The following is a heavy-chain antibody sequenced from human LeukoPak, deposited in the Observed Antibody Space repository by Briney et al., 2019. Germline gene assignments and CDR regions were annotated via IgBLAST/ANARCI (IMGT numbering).Heavy chain of an antibody. J-gene: IGHJ4*02. D-gene: IGHD3-10*01. CDR2: LYWHDDK. CDR3: AHSGRYGSLDS. CDR1: GFSLSTSGVG. V-gene: IGHV2-5*01. Sequence: ESGPTLVNPTQTLTLTCTFSGFSLSTSGVGVAWIRQPPGKALAWLALLYWHDDKRYSPSLKTRLTITKDTSKDQVVLTMTNMDPVDTGTYYCAHSGRYGSLDSWGQGALVTVSS.